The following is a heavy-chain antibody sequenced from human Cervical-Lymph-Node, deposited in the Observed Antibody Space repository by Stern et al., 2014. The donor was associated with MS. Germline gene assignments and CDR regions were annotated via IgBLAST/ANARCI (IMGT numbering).Heavy chain of an antibody. CDR2: IYPSDSDT. CDR1: GYYFSSHW. J-gene: IGHJ4*02. Sequence: VQLVQSGAEVKKSGESLKISCQGSGYYFSSHWIAWVRQMPGKGLEWMGIIYPSDSDTSYSPSFQGRGSSSADSRAAFLQWSSLEASDTAIYYCARYTTYGLPFDYWGQGTRVAISS. V-gene: IGHV5-51*01. CDR3: ARYTTYGLPFDY. D-gene: IGHD3-10*01.